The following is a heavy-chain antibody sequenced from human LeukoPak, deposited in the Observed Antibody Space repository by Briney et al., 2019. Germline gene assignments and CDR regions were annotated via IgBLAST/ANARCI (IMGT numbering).Heavy chain of an antibody. J-gene: IGHJ4*02. D-gene: IGHD2-15*01. CDR2: ISGSGGST. Sequence: GGSLRLSCAASGFTFSTYAMNWVRQAPGKGLEWVSAISGSGGSTYYADSVKGRFTISRDNSKNTLYLQMNSLRAEDTAVYYWAKRKWSGGSCYQNLPFLDFRGQGTLVHVPS. V-gene: IGHV3-23*01. CDR1: GFTFSTYA. CDR3: AKRKWSGGSCYQNLPFLDF.